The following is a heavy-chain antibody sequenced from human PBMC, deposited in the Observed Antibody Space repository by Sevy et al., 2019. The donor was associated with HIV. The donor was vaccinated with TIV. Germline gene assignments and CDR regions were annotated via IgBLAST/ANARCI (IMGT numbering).Heavy chain of an antibody. J-gene: IGHJ4*02. CDR2: ISAYNGNT. Sequence: ASVKVSCKASGYTFTSYGIAWVRQAPGQGLEWMGWISAYNGNTNYAREFQGRLTMTTDTSTTTVYMDLRSLRSDDTAVYYCAFTKGVFGVAMTSFFFDFWGQGTPVTVSS. D-gene: IGHD3-3*01. V-gene: IGHV1-18*01. CDR1: GYTFTSYG. CDR3: AFTKGVFGVAMTSFFFDF.